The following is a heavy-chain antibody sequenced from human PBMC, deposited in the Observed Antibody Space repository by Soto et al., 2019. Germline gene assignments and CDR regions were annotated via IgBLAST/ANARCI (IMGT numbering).Heavy chain of an antibody. V-gene: IGHV1-69*04. J-gene: IGHJ6*03. CDR2: IIPILGIA. CDR1: GGTFSSYT. CDR3: AREGNSGYGNYYYYYYMDV. Sequence: ASVKVACKASGGTFSSYTISWVRQAHGQGLEWMGRIIPILGIANYAQKFQGRVTITADKSTSTAYMELSSLRSEDTAVYYCAREGNSGYGNYYYYYYMDVWGKGTTVTVSS. D-gene: IGHD5-12*01.